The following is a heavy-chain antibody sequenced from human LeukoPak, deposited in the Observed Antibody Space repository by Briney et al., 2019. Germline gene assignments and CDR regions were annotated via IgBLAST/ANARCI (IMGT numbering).Heavy chain of an antibody. CDR1: GYSISSAYY. D-gene: IGHD2-2*01. Sequence: PSETLSLTCAVSGYSISSAYYWGWIRQPPGKGLEWIGTISHSGTTYFNPSLKSRVTIFSDTSKNQFSLKLTSVTAADTAVYYCARFGSTSGRGFDPWGQGTLVTVSS. V-gene: IGHV4-38-2*01. J-gene: IGHJ5*02. CDR2: ISHSGTT. CDR3: ARFGSTSGRGFDP.